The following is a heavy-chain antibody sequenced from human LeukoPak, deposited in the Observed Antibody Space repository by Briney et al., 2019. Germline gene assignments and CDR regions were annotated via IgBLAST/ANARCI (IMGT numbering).Heavy chain of an antibody. CDR3: ARGGEVGTTTAWFDP. D-gene: IGHD1-26*01. J-gene: IGHJ5*02. Sequence: PSETLSLTCTVSGGSFSSGSYYWSWIRQPPGKGLEWIGYIYYSRSTNYNPSLKSRVAISVDTSKNRFSLKLTSVTAADTAVYYCARGGEVGTTTAWFDPWGQGILVTVSS. CDR1: GGSFSSGSYY. V-gene: IGHV4-61*01. CDR2: IYYSRST.